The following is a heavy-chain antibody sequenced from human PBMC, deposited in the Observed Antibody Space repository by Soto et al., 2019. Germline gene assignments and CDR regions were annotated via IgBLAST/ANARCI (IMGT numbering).Heavy chain of an antibody. CDR3: ARPGLNTDMVKHGNAFDT. J-gene: IGHJ3*02. Sequence: ASVKVSCKASGYTFTGYYMHWVRQAPGQGLEWMGWINPNSGGTNYAQKFQGRVTMTRDTSISTAYMELSRLRSDDTAVYYCARPGLNTDMVKHGNAFDTWGQGTMVTVSS. D-gene: IGHD5-18*01. CDR2: INPNSGGT. V-gene: IGHV1-2*02. CDR1: GYTFTGYY.